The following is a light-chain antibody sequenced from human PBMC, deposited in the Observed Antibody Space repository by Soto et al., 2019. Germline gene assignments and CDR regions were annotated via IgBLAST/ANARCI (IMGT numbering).Light chain of an antibody. CDR2: NAD. V-gene: IGKV1-5*01. CDR1: QDINRW. J-gene: IGKJ1*01. Sequence: DIQITHSPSTLSASVSYRVTITCRASQDINRWLAWYQQKPGKAPKILIYNADTLESGVPSRFSGSGYGTEFILTISSLQPDDFATYYCQQFSLYWAFGQGTKV. CDR3: QQFSLYWA.